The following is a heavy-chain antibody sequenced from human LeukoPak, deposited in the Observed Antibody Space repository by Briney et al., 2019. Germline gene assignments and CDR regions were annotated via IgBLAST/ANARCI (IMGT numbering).Heavy chain of an antibody. CDR3: ARIHYDSSVYLDY. Sequence: KVQGRVTMTTDTSTSTAYMELRSLRSDDTAVYYCARIHYDSSVYLDYWGQGTLVTVSS. J-gene: IGHJ4*02. D-gene: IGHD3-22*01. V-gene: IGHV1-18*01.